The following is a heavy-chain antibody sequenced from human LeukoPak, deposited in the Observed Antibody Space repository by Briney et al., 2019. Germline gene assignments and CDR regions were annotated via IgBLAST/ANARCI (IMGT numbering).Heavy chain of an antibody. D-gene: IGHD2-2*01. CDR2: INSDGSSK. J-gene: IGHJ6*02. CDR3: AREGPYCSSTSCYYYYGMDV. CDR1: GFTFSSYW. Sequence: GGSLRLSCAASGFTFSSYWMNWVRQAPGKGLVWVSRINSDGSSKSYADSVKGRFTISRDNAKNTLYLQMNSLRAKDTAVYYRAREGPYCSSTSCYYYYGMDVWGQGTTVTVSS. V-gene: IGHV3-74*01.